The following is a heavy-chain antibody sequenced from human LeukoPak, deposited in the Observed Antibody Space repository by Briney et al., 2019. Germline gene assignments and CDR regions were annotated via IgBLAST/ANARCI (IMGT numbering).Heavy chain of an antibody. J-gene: IGHJ4*02. D-gene: IGHD2-2*02. V-gene: IGHV1-69*05. CDR1: GGTFSSYA. CDR3: ARAEYCSSTSCYIGGLDY. CDR2: IIPIFGTA. Sequence: SVKVSCKASGGTFSSYAISWVRQAPGQGLEWMGGIIPIFGTANYAQKFQGRVTITTDESTSTAYMELSGLRSEDTAVYYCARAEYCSSTSCYIGGLDYWGQGTLVTVSS.